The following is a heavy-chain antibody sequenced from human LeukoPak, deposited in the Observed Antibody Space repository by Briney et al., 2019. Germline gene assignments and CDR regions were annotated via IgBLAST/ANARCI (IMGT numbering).Heavy chain of an antibody. CDR3: AKCEYSSSWYLGTLYWFDP. Sequence: SETLSLTCTVSGDSISSSNCYWGWIRQPPGKGLEWIGSIYFSGGTYYNASLKSRVTISVDTSKNQFSLKLSSVTAADTAVYYCAKCEYSSSWYLGTLYWFDPWGQGTLVTVSS. CDR2: IYFSGGT. CDR1: GDSISSSNCY. V-gene: IGHV4-39*07. J-gene: IGHJ5*02. D-gene: IGHD6-13*01.